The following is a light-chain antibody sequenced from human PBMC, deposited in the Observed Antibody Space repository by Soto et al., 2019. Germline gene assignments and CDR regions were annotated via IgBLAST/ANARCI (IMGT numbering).Light chain of an antibody. Sequence: DIVMAHSAVSLSLSLGDSASINCKSSQSFFHSSQNKNSLSWYQQKPGQPPKLLISWASTREFGVPDRFSGSGSGTDFTLTISSLQAEDVAVYYCQQCSDIPLTFGGGTKVDIK. CDR2: WAS. CDR3: QQCSDIPLT. CDR1: QSFFHSSQNKNS. J-gene: IGKJ4*01. V-gene: IGKV4-1*01.